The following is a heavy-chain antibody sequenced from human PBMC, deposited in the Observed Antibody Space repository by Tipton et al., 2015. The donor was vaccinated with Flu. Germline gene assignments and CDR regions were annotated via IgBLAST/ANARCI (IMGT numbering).Heavy chain of an antibody. Sequence: TLSLTCTVSGGSISSYYWSWIRQPAGKGLEWIGRIYTSGSTNYNPSLQSRVNMSVDTSKNQFSLKLSSVTAADTAVYYCARDSDIVVDNWFDPWGQGTLVTVSS. CDR2: IYTSGST. CDR3: ARDSDIVVDNWFDP. J-gene: IGHJ5*02. CDR1: GGSISSYY. V-gene: IGHV4-4*07. D-gene: IGHD2-15*01.